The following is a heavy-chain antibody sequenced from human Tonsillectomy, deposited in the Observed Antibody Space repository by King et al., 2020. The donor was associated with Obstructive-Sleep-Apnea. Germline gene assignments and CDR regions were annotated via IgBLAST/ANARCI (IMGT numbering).Heavy chain of an antibody. CDR2: ISVGGGST. Sequence: VQLVESGGGLVQPGGSLRLSCAASGFTFSSYAMNWVRQAPGKGLEWVSVISVGGGSTYYADSVKGRFTISRDNSKNTLYLQMNSLIAEDTAVYYCAKNRGVWSGPDYWGQGTLVTVSS. CDR1: GFTFSSYA. CDR3: AKNRGVWSGPDY. J-gene: IGHJ4*02. D-gene: IGHD3-3*01. V-gene: IGHV3-23*04.